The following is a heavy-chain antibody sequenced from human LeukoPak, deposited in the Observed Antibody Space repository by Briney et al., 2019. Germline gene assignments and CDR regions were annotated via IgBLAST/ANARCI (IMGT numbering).Heavy chain of an antibody. J-gene: IGHJ6*03. CDR3: ARERTGYYMAV. CDR1: GFTFSDYA. V-gene: IGHV3-30*19. CDR2: ITYDGSNK. D-gene: IGHD1-14*01. Sequence: GESLRLSCAASGFTFSDYAMHWVRQAPGKGLECVAFITYDGSNKYYVDSVKGRFTISRDDSKNTLYLQMNSLSAEDTAVYYCARERTGYYMAVWGKGTTVTISS.